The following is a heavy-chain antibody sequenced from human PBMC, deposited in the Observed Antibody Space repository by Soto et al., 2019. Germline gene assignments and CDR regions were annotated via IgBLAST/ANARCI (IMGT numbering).Heavy chain of an antibody. CDR1: GGTFSSYA. V-gene: IGHV1-69*01. CDR2: IIPIFGTA. CDR3: ARDPHSGSYRGWFDP. J-gene: IGHJ5*02. Sequence: QVQLVQSGAEVKKPGSSVKVSCKASGGTFSSYAISWVRQAPGQGLEWMGGIIPIFGTANYAQKFQGRVTITADESTITAYMELSSLRSEDTAVYYCARDPHSGSYRGWFDPWGQGTLVTGSS. D-gene: IGHD1-26*01.